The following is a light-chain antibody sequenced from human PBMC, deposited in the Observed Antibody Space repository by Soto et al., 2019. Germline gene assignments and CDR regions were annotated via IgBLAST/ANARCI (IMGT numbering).Light chain of an antibody. CDR2: DVF. V-gene: IGLV2-11*01. CDR1: STDVGGHNY. Sequence: QSALTQPRSVSGSPGQSVTVSCTGTSTDVGGHNYLSWYQQYPGKAPKLMIYDVFKRPSGVPDRFSGSRSGNTASLTISGLQAEDEADYYCCSYAGTYTLIFGGGTKVTVL. J-gene: IGLJ2*01. CDR3: CSYAGTYTLI.